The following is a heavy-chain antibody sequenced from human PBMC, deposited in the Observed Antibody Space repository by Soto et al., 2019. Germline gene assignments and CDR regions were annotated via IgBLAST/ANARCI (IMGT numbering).Heavy chain of an antibody. V-gene: IGHV3-7*01. CDR3: VRARIDL. J-gene: IGHJ2*01. CDR1: GFTFSNYW. Sequence: EVQLVESGGGLVQPGGSLRLSCEASGFTFSNYWMTWVRQAPGKGLEWVANINPDGSEKYYVDSVKGRFTISRDNVKNALEQQRNSLRAQYTALYYCVRARIDLWGRGTLVTVSS. CDR2: INPDGSEK.